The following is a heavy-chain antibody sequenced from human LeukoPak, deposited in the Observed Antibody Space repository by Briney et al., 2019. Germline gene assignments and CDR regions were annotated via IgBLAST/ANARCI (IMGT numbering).Heavy chain of an antibody. D-gene: IGHD3-10*01. V-gene: IGHV3-30*02. CDR1: GFTFSSYG. CDR3: AKDKLLWFGESHAVDY. CDR2: IRYDGSNK. Sequence: GGSLRLSCAASGFTFSSYGMHWVRQAPGKGLEWVAFIRYDGSNKYYADSVKGRFTISRDNSKNTLYLQMSSLRAEDTAVYYCAKDKLLWFGESHAVDYWGQGTLVTVSS. J-gene: IGHJ4*02.